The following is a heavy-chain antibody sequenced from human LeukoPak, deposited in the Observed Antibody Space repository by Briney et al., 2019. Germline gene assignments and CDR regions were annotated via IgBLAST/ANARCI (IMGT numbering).Heavy chain of an antibody. CDR2: ISWDGGST. Sequence: PGGSLRLSCAASGFTFDDYAMHWVRQAPGKGLEWVSLISWDGGSTYYADSVKGRFTISRDNSKNSLHLQMNSLRAEDTALYYCAKDIGKVGDRYYYYYYYMDVWGKGTTVTVSS. D-gene: IGHD3-10*01. CDR3: AKDIGKVGDRYYYYYYYMDV. V-gene: IGHV3-43D*03. CDR1: GFTFDDYA. J-gene: IGHJ6*03.